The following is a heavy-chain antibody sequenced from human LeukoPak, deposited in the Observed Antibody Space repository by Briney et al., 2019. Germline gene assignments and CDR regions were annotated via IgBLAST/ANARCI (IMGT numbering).Heavy chain of an antibody. D-gene: IGHD1-14*01. CDR2: INSDGSST. Sequence: GGSLRLSCAASGFTFSNYWMHWVRQAPGKGLVWVSRINSDGSSTNYADSVKGRFTISRDNAKNTLYLQMNSLRAEDTAVYYCALLDRRVVFDYWGQGTLVTVSS. V-gene: IGHV3-74*01. CDR3: ALLDRRVVFDY. J-gene: IGHJ4*02. CDR1: GFTFSNYW.